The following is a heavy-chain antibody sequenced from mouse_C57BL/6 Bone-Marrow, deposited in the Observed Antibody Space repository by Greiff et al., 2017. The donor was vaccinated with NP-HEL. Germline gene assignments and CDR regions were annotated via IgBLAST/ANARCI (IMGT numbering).Heavy chain of an antibody. CDR1: GYTFTSYW. Sequence: QVQLQQPGAELVRPGTSVKLSCKASGYTFTSYWMHWVKQRPGQGLEWIGVIDPSDSYTNYNQKFKGKATLTVDTSSSTAYMQLSSLTSEDSAVYYCARSHYGSSLDYWGQGTTLTVSS. CDR2: IDPSDSYT. CDR3: ARSHYGSSLDY. D-gene: IGHD1-1*01. J-gene: IGHJ2*01. V-gene: IGHV1-59*01.